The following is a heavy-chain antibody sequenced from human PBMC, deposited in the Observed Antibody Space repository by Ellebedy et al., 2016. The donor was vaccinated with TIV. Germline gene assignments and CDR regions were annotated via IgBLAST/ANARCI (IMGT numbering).Heavy chain of an antibody. J-gene: IGHJ4*02. CDR3: ARGSGYCSSTSCSGETD. Sequence: GESLKISCVDSGLTFSRYWMSWVRQTPGRGLEWVANIKQDGSDKNYVDSVKGRFTIPRDNAKNSLYLQMNSLSADDTAVYYCARGSGYCSSTSCSGETDWGQGTPVTVSS. V-gene: IGHV3-7*03. CDR1: GLTFSRYW. CDR2: IKQDGSDK. D-gene: IGHD2-2*01.